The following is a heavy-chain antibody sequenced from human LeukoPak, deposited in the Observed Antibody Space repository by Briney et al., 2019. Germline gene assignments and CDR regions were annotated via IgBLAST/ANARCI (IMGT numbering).Heavy chain of an antibody. CDR1: GGSISSSSYY. V-gene: IGHV4-39*01. D-gene: IGHD1-14*01. CDR3: ASDPPGKPKVFDF. J-gene: IGHJ3*01. Sequence: PSETLSLTCTVSGGSISSSSYYWGWIRQPPGKGLEWIGSIYYSGSTYYNPSHKSRVTISVDTSKNQFSLKLTSVTAADTALYYCASDPPGKPKVFDFWGQGTMVTVSS. CDR2: IYYSGST.